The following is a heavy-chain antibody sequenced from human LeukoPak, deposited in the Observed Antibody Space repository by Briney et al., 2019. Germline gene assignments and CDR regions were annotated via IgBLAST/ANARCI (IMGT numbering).Heavy chain of an antibody. CDR1: GFTFSSYE. Sequence: GGSLRLSCAASGFTFSSYEMNWVRQAPGKGLEWVAYISSSGSTIYYADSVKRRFTISRDNAKNSLYLLMNSLRAEDTAVYYCARGGKRESLLAFDIWGQGTMVTVSS. J-gene: IGHJ3*02. CDR2: ISSSGSTI. CDR3: ARGGKRESLLAFDI. D-gene: IGHD3-10*01. V-gene: IGHV3-48*03.